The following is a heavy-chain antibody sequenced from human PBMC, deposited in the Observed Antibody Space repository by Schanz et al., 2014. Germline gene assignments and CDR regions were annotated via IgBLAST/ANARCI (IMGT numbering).Heavy chain of an antibody. CDR1: GFTFSSYA. V-gene: IGHV3-23*04. J-gene: IGHJ6*02. Sequence: EVQLVESGGGLVQPGGSLRLSCAASGFTFSSYAMSWVRQAPGKGLEWVSAISGSGGSTYYADSVKGRFIISRDNSKNNSKNTLYVQMNSLRAEDTAVYYCARQRSYFYAMDVWGQGTTVTVSS. CDR3: ARQRSYFYAMDV. CDR2: ISGSGGST.